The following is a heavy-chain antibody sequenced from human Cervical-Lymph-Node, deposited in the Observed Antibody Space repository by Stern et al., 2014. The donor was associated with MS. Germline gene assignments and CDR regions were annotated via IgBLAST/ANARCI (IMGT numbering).Heavy chain of an antibody. V-gene: IGHV5-51*01. CDR3: ARQGNSHDSHAFDV. CDR1: GYSFSNHW. Sequence: VQLVQSGAEVERSGESLKISCKGGGYSFSNHWIAWVRQKPGKGLEWMGIIYPGNSDTRHKPSFEGQVSISVAKSSSSAYLQWSSLTDSDTAIYYCARQGNSHDSHAFDVWGQGTMVIVSS. CDR2: IYPGNSDT. D-gene: IGHD3-16*01. J-gene: IGHJ3*01.